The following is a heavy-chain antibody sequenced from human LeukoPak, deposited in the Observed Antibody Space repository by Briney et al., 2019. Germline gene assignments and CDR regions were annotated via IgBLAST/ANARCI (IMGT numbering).Heavy chain of an antibody. CDR2: ISATGGST. D-gene: IGHD3-9*01. J-gene: IGHJ4*02. CDR3: AKILLVNSPIGY. Sequence: GGSLRLXCAASGFTFSSYAMSWAREAPGKGVEWVSSISATGGSTYYAASVKGRFTLSRDNSKSTLYLQMNSLRAEDTAVYYRAKILLVNSPIGYWGQGTLVIVSS. V-gene: IGHV3-23*01. CDR1: GFTFSSYA.